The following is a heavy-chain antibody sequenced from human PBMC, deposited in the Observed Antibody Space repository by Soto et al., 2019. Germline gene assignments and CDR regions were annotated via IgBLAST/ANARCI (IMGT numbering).Heavy chain of an antibody. V-gene: IGHV4-30-2*01. J-gene: IGHJ4*02. CDR2: INHLETT. D-gene: IGHD3-10*01. Sequence: SETLSLTCTVCGACITFGGYSWRWIRQTPGKGLQWIGYINHLETTFYNPSFESRLTLSIDRAKNQFSLKLHSMSAADRAVYCCGRIIMNYYRLGYWGQRALVTGSS. CDR1: GACITFGGYS. CDR3: GRIIMNYYRLGY.